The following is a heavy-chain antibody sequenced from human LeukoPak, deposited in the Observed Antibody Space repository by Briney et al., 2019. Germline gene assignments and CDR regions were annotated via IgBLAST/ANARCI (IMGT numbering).Heavy chain of an antibody. CDR3: ARSGSYYRDAFDI. J-gene: IGHJ3*02. CDR2: ISSSSSTI. Sequence: GGSLRLSCAASGFTFSNYNMNWVRQAPGKGLEWVSYISSSSSTIYYAHSVKGRFTISRDNAKNSLYLQMNSLRAEDTAVYYCARSGSYYRDAFDIWGQGTMVTVSS. CDR1: GFTFSNYN. D-gene: IGHD1-26*01. V-gene: IGHV3-48*04.